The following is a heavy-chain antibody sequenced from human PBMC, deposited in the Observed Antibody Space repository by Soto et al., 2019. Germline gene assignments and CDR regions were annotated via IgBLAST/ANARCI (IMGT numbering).Heavy chain of an antibody. CDR2: ISGSGGST. CDR3: ANLPTGGDY. CDR1: GFTCISYG. J-gene: IGHJ4*02. Sequence: GRSLRLPYAASGFTCISYGRSCIRQAPGKGLEWVSAISGSGGSTYYADSVKGRFTISRDNSKNTLYLQMNSLRAEDTAVYYWANLPTGGDYWGQGTLVTVSS. V-gene: IGHV3-23*01. D-gene: IGHD2-2*01.